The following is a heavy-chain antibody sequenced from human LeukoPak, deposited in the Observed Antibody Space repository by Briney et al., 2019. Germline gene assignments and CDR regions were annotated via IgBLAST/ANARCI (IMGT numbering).Heavy chain of an antibody. V-gene: IGHV4-34*01. D-gene: IGHD3-22*01. J-gene: IGHJ4*02. Sequence: SETLSLTCAVYGGSFSAYYWSWIRQPPGKGLEWIGEINHSGRTDYNPSLKSRISISVDMSKNQFSLKLSSVTAADTAVYYCARGDGPYYDSSGRVDYYFDYWGQGTLVTVSS. CDR2: INHSGRT. CDR3: ARGDGPYYDSSGRVDYYFDY. CDR1: GGSFSAYY.